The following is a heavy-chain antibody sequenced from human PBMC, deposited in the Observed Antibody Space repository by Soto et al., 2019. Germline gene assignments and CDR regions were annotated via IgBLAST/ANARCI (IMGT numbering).Heavy chain of an antibody. Sequence: GGSLRLSCAASGFTFSSYAMSWVRQAPGKGLEWVSAISGSGGSTYYADSVKGRFTISRDNSKNTLYLQMNSLRAEDTAVYYCAKGMYYDFWSGYSGYYYYMDVWGKGTTVTVSS. D-gene: IGHD3-3*01. V-gene: IGHV3-23*01. J-gene: IGHJ6*03. CDR2: ISGSGGST. CDR3: AKGMYYDFWSGYSGYYYYMDV. CDR1: GFTFSSYA.